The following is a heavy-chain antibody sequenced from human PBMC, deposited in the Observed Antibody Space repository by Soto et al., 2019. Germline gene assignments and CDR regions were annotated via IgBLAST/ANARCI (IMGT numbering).Heavy chain of an antibody. J-gene: IGHJ4*02. Sequence: QVQLVESGGGLVKPGGSLRLSCAASGFTFSDHYMSWIRQAPGKGLEWVAYISSSGDIIYYADSVKGRFTISRDNAKNSLYLQMNSLRAEDTAVYYCARDLGYYDSSGYFDYWGQGTLVTVSS. D-gene: IGHD3-22*01. CDR1: GFTFSDHY. CDR3: ARDLGYYDSSGYFDY. V-gene: IGHV3-11*01. CDR2: ISSSGDII.